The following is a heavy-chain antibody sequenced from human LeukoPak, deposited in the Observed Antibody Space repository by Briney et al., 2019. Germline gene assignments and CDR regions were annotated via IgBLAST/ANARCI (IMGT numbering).Heavy chain of an antibody. V-gene: IGHV4-59*08. Sequence: SETLSLTCTVSGGSISSYYWSWIRQPPGKGLEWIGYIYYSGSTNYNPSLKSRVTISVDTSKNQFSLKLSSVTAADTAVYYCARQYSSSWYTKNWFDPWGQGTLVTVSS. D-gene: IGHD6-13*01. J-gene: IGHJ5*02. CDR2: IYYSGST. CDR1: GGSISSYY. CDR3: ARQYSSSWYTKNWFDP.